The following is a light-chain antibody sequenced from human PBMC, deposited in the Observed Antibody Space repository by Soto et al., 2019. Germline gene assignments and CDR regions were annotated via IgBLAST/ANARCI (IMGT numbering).Light chain of an antibody. CDR2: KAS. J-gene: IGKJ1*01. V-gene: IGKV1-5*03. CDR3: QQYKSYSRT. Sequence: DIQMTQSPSTLSAYVGDRVTITCGASESISSWLAWYQQKPGKAPKLLIYKASSLESGVPSRFSGSGSGTEFTLTISSLQPDDFATYYCQQYKSYSRTFGQGTKVEIK. CDR1: ESISSW.